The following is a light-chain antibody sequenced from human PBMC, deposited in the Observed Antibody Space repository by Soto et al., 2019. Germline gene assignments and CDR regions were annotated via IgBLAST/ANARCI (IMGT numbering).Light chain of an antibody. CDR3: SLYSSNGSLI. CDR1: SSDVGSYNY. J-gene: IGLJ1*01. CDR2: EVS. V-gene: IGLV2-14*01. Sequence: SALTQPASVSGSPGQSITISCAGTSSDVGSYNYVSWYQQHPGKAPKLMIYEVSNRPSGVSSRFSGSKSGNTASLTISGLQAEDEADYYCSLYSSNGSLIFGPGTKVTVL.